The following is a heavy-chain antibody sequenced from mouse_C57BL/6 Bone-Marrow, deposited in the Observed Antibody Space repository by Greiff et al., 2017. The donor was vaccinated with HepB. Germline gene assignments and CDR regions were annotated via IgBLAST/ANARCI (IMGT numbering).Heavy chain of an antibody. CDR3: ARSVDSSGRYYYAMDY. D-gene: IGHD3-2*02. J-gene: IGHJ4*01. CDR1: GFTFTDYY. CDR2: IRNKANGYTT. V-gene: IGHV7-3*01. Sequence: DVKLVESGGGLVQPGGSLSLSCAASGFTFTDYYMSWVRQPPGKALEWLGFIRNKANGYTTEYSASVKGRFTISRDNSQSILYLQMNALSAEDSATYYCARSVDSSGRYYYAMDYWGQGTSVTVSS.